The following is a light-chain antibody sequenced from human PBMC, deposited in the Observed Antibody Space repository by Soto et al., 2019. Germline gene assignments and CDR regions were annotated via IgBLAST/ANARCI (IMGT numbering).Light chain of an antibody. CDR2: DAS. J-gene: IGKJ1*01. Sequence: DIVLTQSPATLSLSPGARATLSCLASQSVSSYLAWYQQKPGQAPRLLIYDASNRATGIPARFSGSGSGTDFTLTISSLEPEDFAVYYCQQRSNWPPGGTFGQGTKVDIK. CDR3: QQRSNWPPGGT. V-gene: IGKV3-11*01. CDR1: QSVSSY.